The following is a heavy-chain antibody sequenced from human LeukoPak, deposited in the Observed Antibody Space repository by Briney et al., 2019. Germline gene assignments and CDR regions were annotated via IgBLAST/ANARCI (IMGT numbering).Heavy chain of an antibody. D-gene: IGHD3-16*01. V-gene: IGHV4-59*08. CDR2: IYYSGST. J-gene: IGHJ6*02. Sequence: TSETLSLTCTVSGGSISSYYWSWIRQPPGKGLEWIGYIYYSGSTNYNPSLKSRVTISVDTSKKQFSLKLSSVTAADTAVYYCARQRPSYGGMVVWGQGTTVTVSS. CDR3: ARQRPSYGGMVV. CDR1: GGSISSYY.